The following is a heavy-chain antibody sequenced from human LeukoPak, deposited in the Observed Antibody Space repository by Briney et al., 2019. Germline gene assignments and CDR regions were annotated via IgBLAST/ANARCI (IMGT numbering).Heavy chain of an antibody. CDR2: IYYSGST. J-gene: IGHJ4*02. CDR3: ARQMGSSGSWVDS. V-gene: IGHV4-59*08. CDR1: GGSISSSY. Sequence: SETLSLTCSVSGGSISSSYWSWIRQPPGKGLEWIGYIYYSGSTKYNPSLKSRVTISADTSKNQFSLKVTSVTAADTAVYYCARQMGSSGSWVDSWGQGTLVTVSS. D-gene: IGHD6-19*01.